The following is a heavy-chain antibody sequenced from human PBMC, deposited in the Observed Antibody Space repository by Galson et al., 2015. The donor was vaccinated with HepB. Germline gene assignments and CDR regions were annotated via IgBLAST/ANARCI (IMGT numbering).Heavy chain of an antibody. CDR1: GFTFSNYA. D-gene: IGHD2-8*01. J-gene: IGHJ5*02. CDR2: ISSSGAST. V-gene: IGHV3-23*01. Sequence: SLRLSCAASGFTFSNYAMTWVRQAPGKGLEWVSVISSSGASTFYTDSLKGRFTISRDNSKNTLYLQMNSLGAEDTAVYYCAKSNSLNDWFDPWGQGTLVTVSS. CDR3: AKSNSLNDWFDP.